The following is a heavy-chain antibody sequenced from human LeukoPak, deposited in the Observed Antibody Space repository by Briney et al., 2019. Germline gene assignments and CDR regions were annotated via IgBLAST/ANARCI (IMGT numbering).Heavy chain of an antibody. CDR3: AKKGYLTMVRGGRDYYMDV. D-gene: IGHD3-10*01. CDR1: GFTFSSYG. CDR2: ISGSGGST. V-gene: IGHV3-23*01. Sequence: PGGSLRLSCVGSGFTFSSYGMSWVRQAPGKGLEWVSAISGSGGSTYYADSVKGRFTISRDNSKNTLYLQMNSLRAEDTAVYYCAKKGYLTMVRGGRDYYMDVWGKGTTVTISS. J-gene: IGHJ6*03.